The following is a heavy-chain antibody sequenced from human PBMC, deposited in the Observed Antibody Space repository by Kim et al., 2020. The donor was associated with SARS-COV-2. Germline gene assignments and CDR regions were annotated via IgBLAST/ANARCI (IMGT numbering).Heavy chain of an antibody. Sequence: GGSLSLSCAASGFTFSRYAMHLVRQAPGKVLEWVAVISYDGSNKYYADSVKGRFTISRDNSKNTLYLQMNSLRAEDTAVYYCARSTGDGMDVWGQGATV. J-gene: IGHJ6*02. CDR3: ARSTGDGMDV. CDR2: ISYDGSNK. V-gene: IGHV3-30*04. D-gene: IGHD4-17*01. CDR1: GFTFSRYA.